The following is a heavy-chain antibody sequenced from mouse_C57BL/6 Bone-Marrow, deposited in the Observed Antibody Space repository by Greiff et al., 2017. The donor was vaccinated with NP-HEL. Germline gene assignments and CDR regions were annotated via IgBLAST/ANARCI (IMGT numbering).Heavy chain of an antibody. CDR1: GYTFTSYW. J-gene: IGHJ3*01. Sequence: QVQLQQSGAELVKPGASVKLSCKASGYTFTSYWMQWVKQRPGQGLEWIGEIDPSDSYTNYNQKFKGKATLTVDTSSSTAYMQLSSLTSEDSAVYYCARRDYYGSSPAWFAYWGQGTLVTVSA. V-gene: IGHV1-50*01. CDR3: ARRDYYGSSPAWFAY. D-gene: IGHD1-1*01. CDR2: IDPSDSYT.